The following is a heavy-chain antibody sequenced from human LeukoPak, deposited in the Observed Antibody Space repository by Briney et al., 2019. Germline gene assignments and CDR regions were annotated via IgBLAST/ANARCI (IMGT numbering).Heavy chain of an antibody. Sequence: PSETLSLTCAVSGGSISSGGYSWSWIRQPPGKGLEWIGYIYHSGSTYYNLSLKSRVTISVDRSKNQFSLKLSSVTAADTAVYYCARNQLRDAFDIWGQGTMVTVSS. D-gene: IGHD2-2*01. CDR1: GGSISSGGYS. CDR3: ARNQLRDAFDI. CDR2: IYHSGST. V-gene: IGHV4-30-2*01. J-gene: IGHJ3*02.